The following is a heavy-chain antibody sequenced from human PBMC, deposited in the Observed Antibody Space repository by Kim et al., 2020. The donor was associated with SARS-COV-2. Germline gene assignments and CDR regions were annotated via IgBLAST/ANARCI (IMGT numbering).Heavy chain of an antibody. J-gene: IGHJ6*02. CDR1: GFTFSNAW. V-gene: IGHV3-15*01. CDR2: IKSKTDGGTT. CDR3: TTGILAAAGTRYYYGMDV. D-gene: IGHD6-13*01. Sequence: GGSLRLSCAASGFTFSNAWMSWVRQAPGKGLEWVGRIKSKTDGGTTDYAAPVKGRFTISRDDSKNTLYLQMNSLKTEDTAVYYCTTGILAAAGTRYYYGMDVWGQGTTVTVSS.